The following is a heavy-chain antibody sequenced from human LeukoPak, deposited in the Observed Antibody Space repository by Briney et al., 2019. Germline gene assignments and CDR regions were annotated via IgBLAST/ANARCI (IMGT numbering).Heavy chain of an antibody. CDR1: GGTFSSYA. Sequence: SVKVSCKASGGTFSSYAISWVRQAPGQGLEWMGGIIPIFGTANYAQKFQGRVTITADESTSTAYMELSSLRSEDTAVYYCASSDRGRLLYGMDVWGQGATVTVSS. V-gene: IGHV1-69*13. CDR2: IIPIFGTA. J-gene: IGHJ6*02. D-gene: IGHD3-16*02. CDR3: ASSDRGRLLYGMDV.